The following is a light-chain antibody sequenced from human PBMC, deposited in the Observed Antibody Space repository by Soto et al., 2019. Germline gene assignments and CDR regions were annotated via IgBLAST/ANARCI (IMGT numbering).Light chain of an antibody. J-gene: IGKJ1*01. CDR2: GAS. CDR1: QSISSNY. V-gene: IGKV3-20*01. CDR3: QHYGSPPRT. Sequence: DIVVTQSPGTLSLSPGERATLSCRASQSISSNYLAWYQQKPGQAPRLLIYGASSRATGIPDRISGSGSGTDFTLTISRLEPEDFALYYCQHYGSPPRTFGQGTKVEIK.